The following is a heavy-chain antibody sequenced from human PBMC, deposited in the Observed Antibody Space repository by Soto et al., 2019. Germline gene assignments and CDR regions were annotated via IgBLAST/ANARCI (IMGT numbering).Heavy chain of an antibody. J-gene: IGHJ4*02. CDR2: SSGSGAKT. D-gene: IGHD2-15*01. CDR1: GLPFSNYD. V-gene: IGHV3-23*01. Sequence: PGGSLGLSCAVSGLPFSNYDMSWVRQAPGKGVDWVSSSSGSGAKTYYADSVKGRFTISRDNSKNTLYLQMNSLRAEDTATYYCANRNFYDDSDATYPYLDFWGQGALVTVSS. CDR3: ANRNFYDDSDATYPYLDF.